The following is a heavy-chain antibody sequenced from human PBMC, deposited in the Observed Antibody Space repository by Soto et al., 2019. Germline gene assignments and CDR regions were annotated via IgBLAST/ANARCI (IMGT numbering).Heavy chain of an antibody. D-gene: IGHD6-19*01. CDR2: INAGNGNT. J-gene: IGHJ5*02. CDR3: ARGGGWYVWFDP. Sequence: ASLKVSCKSSGYTFTSYAMHWVRQAPGQRLEWMGWINAGNGNTKYSQKFQGRVTITRDTSASTAYMELSSLRSEDTAVYYCARGGGWYVWFDPWGRGTLVTVSS. V-gene: IGHV1-3*01. CDR1: GYTFTSYA.